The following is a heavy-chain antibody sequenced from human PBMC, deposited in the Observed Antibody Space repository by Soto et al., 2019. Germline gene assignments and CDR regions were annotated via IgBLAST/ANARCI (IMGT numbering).Heavy chain of an antibody. Sequence: TLSLTCAISGDSVSSNSAAWNCIRQSPSRGLEWLGRTYYRSKWYNDYAVSVKSRITINPDTSKNQFSLQLNSVTPEDTAVYYCARGYCSSTSCSMFDYWGQGTLVTVSS. CDR1: GDSVSSNSAA. CDR2: TYYRSKWYN. V-gene: IGHV6-1*01. J-gene: IGHJ4*02. D-gene: IGHD2-2*01. CDR3: ARGYCSSTSCSMFDY.